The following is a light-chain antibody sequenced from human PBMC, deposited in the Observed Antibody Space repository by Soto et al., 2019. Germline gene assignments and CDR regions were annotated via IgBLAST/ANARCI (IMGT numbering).Light chain of an antibody. Sequence: DIQTTQAPSTLSASLGDRVTSTGRASQSISSWLAWYQQKPGEAPKLLMYKASSLDSGVPSRFSGSGSGTEFTLTISGLQPEDFATYYCQQYNSYAFSFGPGTKVDIK. CDR2: KAS. CDR1: QSISSW. J-gene: IGKJ3*01. CDR3: QQYNSYAFS. V-gene: IGKV1-5*03.